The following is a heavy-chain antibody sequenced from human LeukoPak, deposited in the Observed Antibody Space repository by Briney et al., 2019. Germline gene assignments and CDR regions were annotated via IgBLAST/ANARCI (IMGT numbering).Heavy chain of an antibody. J-gene: IGHJ4*02. D-gene: IGHD6-19*01. CDR1: GGSISSSSYY. CDR2: IYTSGST. Sequence: SETLSLTCTVSGGSISSSSYYWSWIRQPAGKGLEWIGRIYTSGSTNYNPSLKSRVTISVDTSKNQFSLKLSSVTAADTAVYYCARVGGGSGWYGSEWGQGTLVTVSS. CDR3: ARVGGGSGWYGSE. V-gene: IGHV4-61*02.